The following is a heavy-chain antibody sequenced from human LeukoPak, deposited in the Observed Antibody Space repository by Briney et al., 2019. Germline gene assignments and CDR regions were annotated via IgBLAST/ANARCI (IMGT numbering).Heavy chain of an antibody. CDR2: IYYSGST. J-gene: IGHJ6*03. Sequence: SETLSLTCTVSGGSISSYYWSWIRQPPGKGLEWIGYIYYSGSTNYNPSLKSRVTISVDTSKNQFSLKLSSVTAADTAVYYCARVSAPQWEPTDYYYMDVWGKGTRSPSP. D-gene: IGHD1-26*01. V-gene: IGHV4-59*01. CDR3: ARVSAPQWEPTDYYYMDV. CDR1: GGSISSYY.